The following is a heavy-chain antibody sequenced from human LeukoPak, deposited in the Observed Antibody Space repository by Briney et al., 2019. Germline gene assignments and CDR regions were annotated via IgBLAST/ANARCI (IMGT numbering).Heavy chain of an antibody. CDR2: ISGSGGTT. Sequence: GGSLRLSCAASGFTFSSYGMSWVRQAPGKGLEWASAISGSGGTTYYADSVKGRFTISRDNSKNTLYLQMNSLRAEDTAVYYCAKEAGGAYYYYYYMDVWGKGTTVTVSS. V-gene: IGHV3-23*01. J-gene: IGHJ6*03. D-gene: IGHD1-26*01. CDR3: AKEAGGAYYYYYYMDV. CDR1: GFTFSSYG.